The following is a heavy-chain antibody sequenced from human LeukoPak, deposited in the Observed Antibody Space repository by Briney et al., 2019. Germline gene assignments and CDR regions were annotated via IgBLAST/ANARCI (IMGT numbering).Heavy chain of an antibody. CDR3: TTDRYYDAAYTT. Sequence: GGSLRLSCAAYGFTFSNAWMSWVRQAPGKGLEWVGRIKSKTDGGTTDYAAPVKGRFTISRDDSKTTVYLRMNSLKTEDTAVYYCTTDRYYDAAYTTWGQGTLVTVSS. D-gene: IGHD3-22*01. CDR2: IKSKTDGGTT. J-gene: IGHJ4*02. CDR1: GFTFSNAW. V-gene: IGHV3-15*01.